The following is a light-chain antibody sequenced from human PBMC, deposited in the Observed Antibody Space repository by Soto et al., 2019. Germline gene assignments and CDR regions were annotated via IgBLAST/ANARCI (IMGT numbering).Light chain of an antibody. V-gene: IGKV1-5*03. Sequence: DIQMTQSPSTLSGSVGDRVTITCRASQTISSWLAWYQQKPGKAPKLPIYKASTLKSGVPSRFSGSGSGTEFTLTISSLQPDDFATYYCQQYSDYSRTFGQGTKVDIK. CDR1: QTISSW. CDR2: KAS. CDR3: QQYSDYSRT. J-gene: IGKJ1*01.